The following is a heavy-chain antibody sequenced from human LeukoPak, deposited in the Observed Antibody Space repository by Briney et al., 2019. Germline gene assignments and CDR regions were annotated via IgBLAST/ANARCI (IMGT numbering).Heavy chain of an antibody. J-gene: IGHJ3*02. Sequence: ASVKVSCKASGYTFTGYYMHWVRQAPGQGLEWMGWINPNSGGTNYAQKFQGRVTMTRDTSISTAYMELSSLRSEDTAVYYCARASRGPYDAFDIWGQGTMVTVSS. CDR1: GYTFTGYY. V-gene: IGHV1-2*02. D-gene: IGHD3-10*01. CDR3: ARASRGPYDAFDI. CDR2: INPNSGGT.